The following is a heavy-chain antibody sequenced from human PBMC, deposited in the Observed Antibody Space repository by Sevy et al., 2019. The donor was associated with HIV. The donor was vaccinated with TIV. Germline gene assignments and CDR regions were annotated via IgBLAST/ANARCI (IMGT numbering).Heavy chain of an antibody. CDR1: GGSISPYY. Sequence: KQSQTLSLTCTVSGGSISPYYWSWIRQPPGKGLEWIGYMYYSGNTNYNPSLRSRVTISLDTSNSQFSLNLSSVTAQDTAVYYCAREGGLVDYGMDVWGPGTTVTVSS. V-gene: IGHV4-59*01. D-gene: IGHD3-9*01. CDR2: MYYSGNT. CDR3: AREGGLVDYGMDV. J-gene: IGHJ6*02.